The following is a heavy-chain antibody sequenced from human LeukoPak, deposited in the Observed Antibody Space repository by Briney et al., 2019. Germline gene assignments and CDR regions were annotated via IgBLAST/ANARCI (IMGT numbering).Heavy chain of an antibody. J-gene: IGHJ6*02. V-gene: IGHV3-23*01. D-gene: IGHD5-12*01. CDR3: AKASWHYYYGMDV. CDR1: GFTFSNYA. CDR2: ITGRGDNT. Sequence: GGSLRLSCAASGFTFSNYAMSWVRQAPGKGLEWVSAITGRGDNTYYADSVKGRFTISRDNSKNTLYLQMNSLRAEDTALFYCAKASWHYYYGMDVWGQGTTVTVSS.